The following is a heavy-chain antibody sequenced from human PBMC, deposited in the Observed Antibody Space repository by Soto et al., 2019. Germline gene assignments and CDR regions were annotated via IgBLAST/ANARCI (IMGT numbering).Heavy chain of an antibody. CDR1: GGSISSSNW. V-gene: IGHV4-4*02. J-gene: IGHJ4*02. Sequence: QVQLQESGPGLVKPSGTLSLTCAVSGGSISSSNWWSWFRQPPGKVLEWIGEIYHRGSTNYNPSLKRRVTISVATSKNQFSLKLSSVTAADTAVYYCGRDFGYGGYGDYWGQGTLVTVSS. CDR2: IYHRGST. CDR3: GRDFGYGGYGDY. D-gene: IGHD5-12*01.